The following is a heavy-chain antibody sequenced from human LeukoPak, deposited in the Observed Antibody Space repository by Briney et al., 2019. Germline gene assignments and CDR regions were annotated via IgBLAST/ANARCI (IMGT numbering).Heavy chain of an antibody. CDR2: INVGNGNT. CDR1: GYTFTSYA. J-gene: IGHJ6*02. D-gene: IGHD3-3*01. CDR3: ARAYDFWSGYPLGGMDV. Sequence: ASVKVSCKASGYTFTSYAMHWVRQAPGQRLEWMGWINVGNGNTKYSQKFQGRVTLSRDTSASTAYMELSSLRSEDTAVYYCARAYDFWSGYPLGGMDVWGQGTTVTVSS. V-gene: IGHV1-3*01.